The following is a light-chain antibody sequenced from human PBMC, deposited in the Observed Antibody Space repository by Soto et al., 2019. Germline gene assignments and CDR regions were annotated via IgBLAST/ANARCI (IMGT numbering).Light chain of an antibody. CDR3: QHYNDWPPTWT. V-gene: IGKV3-15*01. J-gene: IGKJ1*01. CDR1: QSISTK. CDR2: GAS. Sequence: EIVMTQSPATLSVSPGERATLSCGASQSISTKLAWYQQKPGQAPRVLIYGASTRATGIPARFSGSGSGTVFTLTISSLQSEDFAVYHCQHYNDWPPTWTFGQGTRVEIK.